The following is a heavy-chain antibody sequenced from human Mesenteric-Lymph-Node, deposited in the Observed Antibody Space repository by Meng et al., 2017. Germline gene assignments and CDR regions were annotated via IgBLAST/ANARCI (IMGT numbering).Heavy chain of an antibody. CDR3: ARASSSSWYFDY. CDR2: INWNGGST. CDR1: GFTFNTYV. V-gene: IGHV3-20*04. J-gene: IGHJ4*02. Sequence: GESLKISCAASGFTFNTYVMSWVRQAPGQGLEWVSGINWNGGSTGYADSVKGRFTISRDNAKNSLYLQMNSLRAEDTALYYCARASSSSWYFDYWGQGTLVTVSS. D-gene: IGHD6-13*01.